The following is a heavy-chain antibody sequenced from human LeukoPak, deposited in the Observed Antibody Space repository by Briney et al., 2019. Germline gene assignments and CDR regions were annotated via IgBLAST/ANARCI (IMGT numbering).Heavy chain of an antibody. CDR1: GFTFSGYA. D-gene: IGHD5-24*01. Sequence: GRSLRLSCAASGFTFSGYAMHWVRQAPGKGLEWVAVISYDGSNKYYADSVKGRFTISRDNSKNTLYLQMNSLRAEDTAVYYCARRRDGYSTLDYWGQGTLVTVSS. CDR3: ARRRDGYSTLDY. V-gene: IGHV3-30-3*01. J-gene: IGHJ4*02. CDR2: ISYDGSNK.